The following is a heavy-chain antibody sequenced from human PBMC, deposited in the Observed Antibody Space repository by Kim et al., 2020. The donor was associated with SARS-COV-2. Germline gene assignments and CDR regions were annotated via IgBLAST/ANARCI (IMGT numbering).Heavy chain of an antibody. J-gene: IGHJ3*02. Sequence: ASVKVSCKVSGYTLTELSMHWVRQAPGKGLEWMGGFDPEDGETFYAQKFQGRVTMTEDTSTVTAYMELSSLRSEDTAVYYCATPGRIHYVSSGYYRYFAFDIWGQGTMVTVSS. CDR2: FDPEDGET. V-gene: IGHV1-24*01. CDR3: ATPGRIHYVSSGYYRYFAFDI. CDR1: GYTLTELS. D-gene: IGHD3-22*01.